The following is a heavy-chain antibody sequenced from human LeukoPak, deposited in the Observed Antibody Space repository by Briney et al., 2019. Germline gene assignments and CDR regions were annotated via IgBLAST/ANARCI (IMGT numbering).Heavy chain of an antibody. Sequence: PGGSLGLSCAASGFTFSSYWMHWVRQAPGKGLVWVSRINSDGRSTSYAESVKGRFTISRDNAKNTLYLQMNSLRAEDTAVYYCVRDVWGDRDSYFDYWGQGTLVTVSS. J-gene: IGHJ4*02. CDR2: INSDGRST. CDR3: VRDVWGDRDSYFDY. CDR1: GFTFSSYW. V-gene: IGHV3-74*01. D-gene: IGHD2-21*01.